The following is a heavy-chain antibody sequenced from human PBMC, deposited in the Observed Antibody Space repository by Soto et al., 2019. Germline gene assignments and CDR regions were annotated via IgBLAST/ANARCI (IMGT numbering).Heavy chain of an antibody. CDR1: GGSISSYY. Sequence: SETLSLTCTVSGGSISSYYWSWIRQPAGKGLEWIGRIYTSGSTNYNPSLKSRVTMSVDTSKNQFSLKLSSVTAADTAVYYCARGGIYYDSSGYYYRFDYWGQGTLVTVSS. CDR2: IYTSGST. J-gene: IGHJ4*02. V-gene: IGHV4-4*07. CDR3: ARGGIYYDSSGYYYRFDY. D-gene: IGHD3-22*01.